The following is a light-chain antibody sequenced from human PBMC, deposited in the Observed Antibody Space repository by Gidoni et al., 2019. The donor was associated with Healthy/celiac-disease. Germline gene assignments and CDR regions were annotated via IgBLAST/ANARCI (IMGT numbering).Light chain of an antibody. CDR2: GAS. CDR1: QSVSSSY. V-gene: IGKV3-20*01. J-gene: IGKJ1*01. CDR3: QQYGSSPQT. Sequence: ETVLTQSPGTMSWSPGERATPSCRASQSVSSSYLAWYQQKPGQAPRLLIYGASSRATGIPDRFSGSGSGTDFTLTISRLEPEDFAVYYCQQYGSSPQTFGQGTKVEIK.